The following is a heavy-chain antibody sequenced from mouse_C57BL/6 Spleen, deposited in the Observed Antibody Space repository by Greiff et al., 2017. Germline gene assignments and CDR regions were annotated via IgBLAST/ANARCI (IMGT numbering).Heavy chain of an antibody. CDR3: VSRGSYAMDY. Sequence: EVMLVESGGGSVKPGGSLKLSCAASGYTFSSYAMSWVRQTPGQRLEWVASISDGGSYTYYPDNVKGRFTFSRANAKNNRRLQMGHLEAEDRARYYCVSRGSYAMDYWGQGTSVTVSS. V-gene: IGHV5-4*03. CDR2: ISDGGSYT. CDR1: GYTFSSYA. J-gene: IGHJ4*01.